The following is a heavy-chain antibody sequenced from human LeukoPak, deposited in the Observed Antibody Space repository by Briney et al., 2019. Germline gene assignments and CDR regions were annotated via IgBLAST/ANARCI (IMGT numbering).Heavy chain of an antibody. V-gene: IGHV3-73*01. CDR1: GFTFSGSD. Sequence: PGGSLRLSCAASGFTFSGSDMHWVRQASGKGLEWVGRIRSKANSYATASAASLKGRFIISRDDSRNTAYLQMNSLRTEDTAVYYCTTYSSGHYLGQGTLVTVFS. CDR3: TTYSSGHY. J-gene: IGHJ4*02. CDR2: IRSKANSYAT. D-gene: IGHD6-19*01.